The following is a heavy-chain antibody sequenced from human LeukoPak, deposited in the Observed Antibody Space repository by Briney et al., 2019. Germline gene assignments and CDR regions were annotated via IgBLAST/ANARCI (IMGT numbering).Heavy chain of an antibody. D-gene: IGHD2-15*01. CDR2: THHGGNT. J-gene: IGHJ3*02. V-gene: IGHV4-4*02. Sequence: SGTLSLTCAVSGGSITSINWWNWVRQPPGKGLEWIGETHHGGNTKYSPSLKSRLAISVDKSKNQFSLKLSSVTAADTAIYYCVTFSTVVASPHDAFDIWGQGTMVTVSS. CDR3: VTFSTVVASPHDAFDI. CDR1: GGSITSINW.